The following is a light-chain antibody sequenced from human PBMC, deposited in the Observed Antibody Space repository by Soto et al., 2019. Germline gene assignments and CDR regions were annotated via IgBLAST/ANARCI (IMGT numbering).Light chain of an antibody. CDR2: YDS. J-gene: IGLJ2*01. V-gene: IGLV3-21*04. CDR3: QVWYSSSDHVV. Sequence: YELTQPPSVSVAPGKTARITCGGNNIGSKSVHWYQQKPGQAPVLVIYYDSDRPSGIPERFSGSNSGNTATLTISRVEAGDEADYYCQVWYSSSDHVVFGGGTKVTVL. CDR1: NIGSKS.